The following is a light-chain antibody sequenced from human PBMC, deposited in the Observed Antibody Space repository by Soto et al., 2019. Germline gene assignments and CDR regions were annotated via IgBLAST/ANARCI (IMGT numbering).Light chain of an antibody. CDR1: QSISRD. J-gene: IGKJ1*01. Sequence: ETVLTQCLATLSLYPGERATLSCRASQSISRDLAWYQQKPGQPPRLLICDVSNRATGVPARFSGSGSGTDFTLTISSLEPEDFAVYYCQQRNNWPLTFGQGTTV. V-gene: IGKV3-11*01. CDR3: QQRNNWPLT. CDR2: DVS.